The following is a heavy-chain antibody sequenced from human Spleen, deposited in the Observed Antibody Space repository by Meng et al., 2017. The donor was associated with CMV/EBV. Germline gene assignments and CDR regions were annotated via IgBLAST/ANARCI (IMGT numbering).Heavy chain of an antibody. V-gene: IGHV3-30-3*01. CDR2: ISHDGNNK. CDR1: GFTFSAYP. J-gene: IGHJ4*02. CDR3: AKGDDFWTAQGLYYFDY. D-gene: IGHD3/OR15-3a*01. Sequence: GESLKISCAASGFTFSAYPMHWLRQAPGKGLEWVAVISHDGNNKYYADSVKGRFTISRDNSKNTLYLQMNSLRAEDTAVYYCAKGDDFWTAQGLYYFDYWGQGTLVTVSS.